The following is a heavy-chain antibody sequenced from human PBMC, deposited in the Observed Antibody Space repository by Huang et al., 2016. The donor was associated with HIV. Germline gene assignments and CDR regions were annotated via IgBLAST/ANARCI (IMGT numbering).Heavy chain of an antibody. V-gene: IGHV3-30*04. Sequence: QVLLVESGGGVVQLGKSLRLSCTASGFAFSNNAMHWVRQDTGKGLEWVAVVSFDGSQTYLADSVNDRFTISRDNSKSTLFLQMSSLRPDDTAVYYCASAPARALSYFDNWGQGTLVTVSS. CDR1: GFAFSNNA. D-gene: IGHD3-10*01. CDR3: ASAPARALSYFDN. J-gene: IGHJ4*02. CDR2: VSFDGSQT.